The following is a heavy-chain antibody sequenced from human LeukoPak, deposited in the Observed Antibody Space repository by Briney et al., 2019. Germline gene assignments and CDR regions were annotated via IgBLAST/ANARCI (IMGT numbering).Heavy chain of an antibody. CDR2: IVVGSGNT. Sequence: SVKVSCKASGFTFTSSAVQWVRQARGQRLEWIGWIVVGSGNTNYAQKFQERVTITRDMSTSTAYMELSSLRSEDTAVYYCAADRRSSGWYPAAYWGQGALVTVSS. CDR3: AADRRSSGWYPAAY. D-gene: IGHD6-19*01. CDR1: GFTFTSSA. J-gene: IGHJ4*02. V-gene: IGHV1-58*01.